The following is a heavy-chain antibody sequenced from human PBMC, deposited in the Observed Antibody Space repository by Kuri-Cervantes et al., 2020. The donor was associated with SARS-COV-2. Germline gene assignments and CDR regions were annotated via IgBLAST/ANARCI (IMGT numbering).Heavy chain of an antibody. V-gene: IGHV4-59*08. J-gene: IGHJ5*02. D-gene: IGHD2/OR15-2a*01. CDR2: VYYSGST. CDR3: ASSISGWFDP. Sequence: SETLSLTCTVSGGSISTYYWSWIRQPPGKGLEWIGSVYYSGSTNYNPTLESRVTRSLDTSKKQFSLRLRSVTAAVTAVYYCASSISGWFDPWGQGTLVTVSS. CDR1: GGSISTYY.